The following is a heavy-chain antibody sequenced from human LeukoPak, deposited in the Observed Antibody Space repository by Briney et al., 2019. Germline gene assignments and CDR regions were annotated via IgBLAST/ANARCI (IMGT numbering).Heavy chain of an antibody. D-gene: IGHD3-3*01. CDR3: ARDRPLDFGVVTIGD. CDR2: ISSSGSTI. Sequence: GGSLRLSCAASGFTFSDYYMSWIRQAPGEGLEWVSYISSSGSTIYYADSVKGRFTISRDNAKNSLYLQMNSLRAEDTAVYYCARDRPLDFGVVTIGDGGQGTLVTVSS. V-gene: IGHV3-11*04. CDR1: GFTFSDYY. J-gene: IGHJ4*02.